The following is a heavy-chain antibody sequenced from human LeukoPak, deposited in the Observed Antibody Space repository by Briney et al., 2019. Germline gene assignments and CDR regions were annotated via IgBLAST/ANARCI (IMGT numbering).Heavy chain of an antibody. CDR1: GGSISSGDYY. Sequence: SQTLSLTCTVSGGSISSGDYYWSWIRQPPGKGLEWIGYIYYSGSSYYNPSLKSRVTISVDTSKNQFSLKLSSVTAADTAVYYCARTYYDFWSGYLDYWGQGTLVTVSS. V-gene: IGHV4-30-4*08. CDR3: ARTYYDFWSGYLDY. D-gene: IGHD3-3*01. J-gene: IGHJ4*02. CDR2: IYYSGSS.